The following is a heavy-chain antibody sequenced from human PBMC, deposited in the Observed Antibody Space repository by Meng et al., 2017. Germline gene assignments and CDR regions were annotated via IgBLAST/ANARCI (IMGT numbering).Heavy chain of an antibody. D-gene: IGHD2-21*02. Sequence: QNTLNASGPSRVQPTKTTTLTCTFSGFSLSTSGVGVGWIRQPTGTALEWLALINWDYNKRYSPSMKRRLTITNDTSNNQVVLTMTNMDPVDTATYYCAHRRGDSREGWFDPWGQGTLVTVSS. CDR1: GFSLSTSGVG. CDR2: INWDYNK. CDR3: AHRRGDSREGWFDP. J-gene: IGHJ5*02. V-gene: IGHV2-5*02.